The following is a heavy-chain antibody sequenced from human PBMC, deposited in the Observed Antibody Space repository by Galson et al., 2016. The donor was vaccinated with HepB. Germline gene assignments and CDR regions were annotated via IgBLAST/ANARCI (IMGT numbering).Heavy chain of an antibody. J-gene: IGHJ4*02. D-gene: IGHD3-22*01. Sequence: SVKVSCKASGYTFTRYYIHWVRQAPGQGLEWMGAINPSGGSTKDAQKFQGRVTMTRDTSTSTVYMELSSLRSEDTAVYFCARGGYYDSSGSLRYWGQGTLVTVSS. CDR3: ARGGYYDSSGSLRY. V-gene: IGHV1-46*01. CDR2: INPSGGST. CDR1: GYTFTRYY.